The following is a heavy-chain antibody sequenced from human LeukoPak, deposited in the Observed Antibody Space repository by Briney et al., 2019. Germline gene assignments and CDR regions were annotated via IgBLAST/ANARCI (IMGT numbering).Heavy chain of an antibody. CDR2: IYHSGST. V-gene: IGHV4-38-2*02. J-gene: IGHJ4*02. Sequence: PSETLSLTCTVSGYSISSGYYWGWIRQPPGKGLGWIGSIYHSGSTYYNPSLKSRVTISVDTSKNQFSLKLSSVTAADTAVYYCARVSWATIRGNYFDYWGQGTLVTVSS. CDR3: ARVSWATIRGNYFDY. D-gene: IGHD5-24*01. CDR1: GYSISSGYY.